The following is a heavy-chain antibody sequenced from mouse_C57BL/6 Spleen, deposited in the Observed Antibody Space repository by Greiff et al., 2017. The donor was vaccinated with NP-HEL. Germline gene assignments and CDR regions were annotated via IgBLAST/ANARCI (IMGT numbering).Heavy chain of an antibody. D-gene: IGHD1-1*01. Sequence: QVQLKQSGAELVKPGASVKLSCKASGYTFTSYWMHWVKQRPGQGLEWIGMIHPNSGSTNYNEKFKGKATLTVDKSSSTAYMQLSSLTSEDSAVYYCARSVYYGRSFDYWGQGTTLTVSS. CDR3: ARSVYYGRSFDY. CDR2: IHPNSGST. J-gene: IGHJ2*01. CDR1: GYTFTSYW. V-gene: IGHV1-64*01.